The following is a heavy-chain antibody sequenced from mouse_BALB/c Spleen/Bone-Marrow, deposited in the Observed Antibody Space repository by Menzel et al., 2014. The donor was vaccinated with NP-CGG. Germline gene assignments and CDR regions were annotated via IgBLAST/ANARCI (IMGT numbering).Heavy chain of an antibody. Sequence: QVQLQQPGAELVRPGSPVKISCKASGYAFSTYWMNWVKQRPGQGLEWIGQTYPGDGDTNYNGKFKGKATLTADRSSSTASMQLSSLTSEDSAVYFCARVGFSFDYWGQGTTLTVSS. J-gene: IGHJ2*01. CDR2: TYPGDGDT. CDR1: GYAFSTYW. CDR3: ARVGFSFDY. V-gene: IGHV1-80*01. D-gene: IGHD3-1*01.